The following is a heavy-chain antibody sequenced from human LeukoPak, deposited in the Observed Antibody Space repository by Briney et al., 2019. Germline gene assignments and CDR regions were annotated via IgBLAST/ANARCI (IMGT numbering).Heavy chain of an antibody. V-gene: IGHV4-34*01. J-gene: IGHJ4*02. D-gene: IGHD3-10*01. CDR2: INHSGST. Sequence: PSETLSLTCAVYGGSFSGYYWSWIRQPPGKGLEWIGEINHSGSTNYNPSLKGRVTISVDTSKNQFSLKLSSVTAADTAVYYCARRTQTYYYGSGSYRGQGTLVTVSS. CDR1: GGSFSGYY. CDR3: ARRTQTYYYGSGSY.